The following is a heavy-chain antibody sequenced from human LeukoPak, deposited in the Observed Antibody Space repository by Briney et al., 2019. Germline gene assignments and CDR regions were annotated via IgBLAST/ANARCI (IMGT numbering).Heavy chain of an antibody. V-gene: IGHV3-30*04. CDR2: ISYDGSNK. CDR1: GFTFSSYA. J-gene: IGHJ3*02. D-gene: IGHD3-10*01. Sequence: GRSLRLSCAASGFTFSSYAMHWVRQAPGKGLEWVAVISYDGSNKYYADSVKGRFTISRDNSKNTLYLQMNSLRAEDTAVYYCARENHLWFGELSPADAFDIWGQGTMVTVSS. CDR3: ARENHLWFGELSPADAFDI.